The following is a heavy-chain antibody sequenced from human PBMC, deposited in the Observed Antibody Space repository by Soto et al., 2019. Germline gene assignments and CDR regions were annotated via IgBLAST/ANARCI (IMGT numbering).Heavy chain of an antibody. Sequence: GGSLRLSCAASGFTFSSYAMSWVRQAPGKGLEWVSAISGSGGSTYYADSVKGRFTISRDNSRNTLYLQMNSLRAEDTAVYYCAKEIGRGTLYYYYGMDVWGQGTTVTVSS. V-gene: IGHV3-23*01. J-gene: IGHJ6*02. D-gene: IGHD1-1*01. CDR1: GFTFSSYA. CDR2: ISGSGGST. CDR3: AKEIGRGTLYYYYGMDV.